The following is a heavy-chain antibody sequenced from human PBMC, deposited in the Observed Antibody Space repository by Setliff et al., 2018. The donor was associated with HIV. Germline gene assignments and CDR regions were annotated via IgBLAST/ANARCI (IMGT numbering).Heavy chain of an antibody. CDR2: ISHSGRT. Sequence: SETLSLTCAVYVGSFSGYHWSWIRQPPGKGLEWIGEISHSGRTNYNPSLKSRVTISVDTSKNQFSLKLSSVTAADTAVYYCARGPLDISGYRSDAFDIWGQGTMVTVSS. CDR1: VGSFSGYH. V-gene: IGHV4-34*01. D-gene: IGHD3-22*01. CDR3: ARGPLDISGYRSDAFDI. J-gene: IGHJ3*02.